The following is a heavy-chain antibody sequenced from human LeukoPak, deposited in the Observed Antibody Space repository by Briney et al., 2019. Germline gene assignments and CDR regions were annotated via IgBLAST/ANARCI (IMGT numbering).Heavy chain of an antibody. D-gene: IGHD4-17*01. Sequence: ASVKVSCKASGYTFTGYYMHWVRQAPGQGPEWMGWINPNSGGTNYAQKFQGRVTMTRDTSISTAYMELSRLRSDDTAVYYCARGAYGDYAVDYWGQGTLVTVSS. CDR3: ARGAYGDYAVDY. CDR1: GYTFTGYY. J-gene: IGHJ4*02. CDR2: INPNSGGT. V-gene: IGHV1-2*02.